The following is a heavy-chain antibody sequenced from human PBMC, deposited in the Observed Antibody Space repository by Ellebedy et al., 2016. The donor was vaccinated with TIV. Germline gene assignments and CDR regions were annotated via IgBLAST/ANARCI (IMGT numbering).Heavy chain of an antibody. CDR2: INPDGSEK. CDR1: GFTFSSYW. J-gene: IGHJ4*02. D-gene: IGHD2-2*02. CDR3: ARARCSNSDCYIPGY. Sequence: PGGSLRLSCAASGFTFSSYWMNWVRQAPGKGLEWVANINPDGSEKYYVDSVKGRFTISRDNAKNSLYLQMNTLRAEDTAVYYCARARCSNSDCYIPGYWGQGTPVTVSS. V-gene: IGHV3-7*03.